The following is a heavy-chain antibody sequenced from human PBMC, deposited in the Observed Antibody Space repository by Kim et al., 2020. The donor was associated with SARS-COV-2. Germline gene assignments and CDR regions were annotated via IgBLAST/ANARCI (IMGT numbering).Heavy chain of an antibody. V-gene: IGHV3-23*01. Sequence: GGSLRLSCAASGFTFSIYAMSWVRQAPGKGLEWVSSISGSGGSTYYADSVKGRFTISRDNSKNTLYMQMNSLRAEDTAVYYCAKDDTINMGRGVFDIWGQETLVPVSS. CDR1: GFTFSIYA. CDR3: AKDDTINMGRGVFDI. CDR2: ISGSGGST. D-gene: IGHD3-10*01. J-gene: IGHJ3*02.